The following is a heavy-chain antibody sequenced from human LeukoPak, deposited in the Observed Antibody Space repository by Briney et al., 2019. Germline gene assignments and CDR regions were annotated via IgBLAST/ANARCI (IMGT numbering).Heavy chain of an antibody. Sequence: GGSLRLSCAASGFTLSSYAMNWFRQAPGKGLEWISAISSSGGGSAIFYADSVKGRFTISRDNSKNTLYLQMNSLSGEDTSVYYCARKSLAARGMDYWGQGSLVTVSS. D-gene: IGHD6-6*01. CDR2: ISSSGGGSAI. CDR3: ARKSLAARGMDY. J-gene: IGHJ4*02. V-gene: IGHV3-23*01. CDR1: GFTLSSYA.